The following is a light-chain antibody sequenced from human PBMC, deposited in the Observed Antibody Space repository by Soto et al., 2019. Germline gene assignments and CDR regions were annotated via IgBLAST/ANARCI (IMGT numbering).Light chain of an antibody. Sequence: QSVLTQPRSVSGSPGQSVTISCTGTSSDVGGYNYVSWYQQHPGKAPELLIYDVTKRPSGVPDRFSGSKSGNTASLTISGLQADDEADYYCCSYAGSDTYVFGTGTKVTVL. V-gene: IGLV2-11*01. J-gene: IGLJ1*01. CDR3: CSYAGSDTYV. CDR1: SSDVGGYNY. CDR2: DVT.